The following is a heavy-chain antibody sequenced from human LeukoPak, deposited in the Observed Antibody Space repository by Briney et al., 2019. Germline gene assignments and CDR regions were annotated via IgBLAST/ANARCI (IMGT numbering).Heavy chain of an antibody. CDR1: GFTFSGYY. J-gene: IGHJ3*02. V-gene: IGHV1-2*02. CDR3: ARRWYEALDI. Sequence: ASVKVSCKASGFTFSGYYMHWVRQAPGQGLEWMAWISPNSGGTNYVQKFQGRVTVTRDTSISTDYMEISGLTSDDTALYYCARRWYEALDIWGQGTMVTVSS. D-gene: IGHD6-13*01. CDR2: ISPNSGGT.